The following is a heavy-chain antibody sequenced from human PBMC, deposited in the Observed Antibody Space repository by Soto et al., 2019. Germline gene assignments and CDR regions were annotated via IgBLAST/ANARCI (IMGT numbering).Heavy chain of an antibody. Sequence: SETLSLTCAVSGYSISSSNWWGWIRQPPGKGLEWIGYIYYSGSTYYNPSLKSRVTMSVDTSKNQFSLKLSSVTAVDTAVYYCARYDRRRYYGMDVWGQGTTVTVSS. CDR2: IYYSGST. CDR1: GYSISSSNW. V-gene: IGHV4-28*01. D-gene: IGHD3-16*01. J-gene: IGHJ6*02. CDR3: ARYDRRRYYGMDV.